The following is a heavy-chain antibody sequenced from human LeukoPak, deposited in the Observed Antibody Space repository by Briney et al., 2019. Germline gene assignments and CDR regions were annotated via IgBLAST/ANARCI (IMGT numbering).Heavy chain of an antibody. D-gene: IGHD1-26*01. CDR2: IYPGGSDT. J-gene: IGHJ4*02. CDR3: ARVRVGQQPDY. CDR1: GYSFTSYW. Sequence: GESLKISCKGSGYSFTSYWIGWVRQMSGKGLEWRGIIYPGGSDTRYCPSFQGQVTISADKSISTAYLQWSSLKASDTAMYYCARVRVGQQPDYWGQGTLVTVSS. V-gene: IGHV5-51*01.